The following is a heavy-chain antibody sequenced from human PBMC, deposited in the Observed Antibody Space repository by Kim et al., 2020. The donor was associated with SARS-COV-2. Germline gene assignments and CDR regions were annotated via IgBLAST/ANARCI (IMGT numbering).Heavy chain of an antibody. V-gene: IGHV3-33*05. CDR2: IPYDGSNK. CDR3: ARGSKDSSRFGLGYLDY. CDR1: GFTFSRSG. J-gene: IGHJ4*02. D-gene: IGHD6-13*01. Sequence: GGSLRLSCAASGFTFSRSGMHWVRQAPGKGLEWVAIIPYDGSNKYYADSVKGRFTISRDNSKNTLYLEMNSLRAEDTAVYYCARGSKDSSRFGLGYLDYWGQGTLVIVSS.